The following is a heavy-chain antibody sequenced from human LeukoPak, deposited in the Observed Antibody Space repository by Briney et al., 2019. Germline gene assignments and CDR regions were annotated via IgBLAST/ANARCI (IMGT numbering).Heavy chain of an antibody. CDR3: AKDQRVGAAPGGYFDY. Sequence: GGSLRLSCAASGFTFSSCAMSWVRQAPGKGLEWVSAISGSGGSTYYADSVKGRFTISRDNSKNTLYLQMNSLRAEDTAVYYCAKDQRVGAAPGGYFDYWGQGTLVTVSS. D-gene: IGHD1-26*01. J-gene: IGHJ4*02. CDR2: ISGSGGST. CDR1: GFTFSSCA. V-gene: IGHV3-23*01.